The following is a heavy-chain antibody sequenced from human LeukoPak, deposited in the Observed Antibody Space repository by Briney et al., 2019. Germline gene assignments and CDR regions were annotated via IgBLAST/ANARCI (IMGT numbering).Heavy chain of an antibody. J-gene: IGHJ6*03. CDR2: ISSSSIYI. Sequence: GGSLGLSCAASGFIFSIYSMNWVRQAPGKGLEWVSSISSSSIYIYYADSVKGRFTISRDNAKNSVYLEMNSLRAEDTAVYYCARDPYSGGYGSYYYYYMDVWGKGTTVTISS. D-gene: IGHD1-26*01. V-gene: IGHV3-21*01. CDR3: ARDPYSGGYGSYYYYYMDV. CDR1: GFIFSIYS.